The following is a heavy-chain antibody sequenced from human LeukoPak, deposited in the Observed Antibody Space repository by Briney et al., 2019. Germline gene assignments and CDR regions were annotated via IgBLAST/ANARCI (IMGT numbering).Heavy chain of an antibody. CDR2: ISSSSSYI. V-gene: IGHV3-21*01. D-gene: IGHD6-6*01. Sequence: GGSLRLSCAASGFTFSSYSMNWVRQAPGKGLEWVSSISSSSSYIYYADSVKGRFTISRDNAKNSLYLQMNSLRAEDAAVYYCARDNLAARLSDWGQGTLVTVSS. J-gene: IGHJ4*02. CDR1: GFTFSSYS. CDR3: ARDNLAARLSD.